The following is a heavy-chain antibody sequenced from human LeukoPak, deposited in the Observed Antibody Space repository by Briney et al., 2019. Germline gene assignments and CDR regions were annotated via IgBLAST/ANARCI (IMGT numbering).Heavy chain of an antibody. CDR3: ASGEAARPPGYFDY. Sequence: PSETLSLTCTVSGGSVSSYYWSWIRQPPGKGLEWIGYIYYSGSTNYNPSLKSRVTISVDTSKNQLSLKLSSVTAADTAVYYCASGEAARPPGYFDYWGQGTLVTVSS. CDR1: GGSVSSYY. CDR2: IYYSGST. V-gene: IGHV4-59*02. J-gene: IGHJ4*02. D-gene: IGHD6-6*01.